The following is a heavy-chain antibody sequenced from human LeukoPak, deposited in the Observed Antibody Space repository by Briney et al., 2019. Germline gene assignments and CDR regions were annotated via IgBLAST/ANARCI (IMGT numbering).Heavy chain of an antibody. J-gene: IGHJ6*03. CDR3: ARGPYCSAGSCYPREYYYYYMDV. CDR1: GFTFSSHD. V-gene: IGHV3-13*01. CDR2: VGTAGET. D-gene: IGHD2-15*01. Sequence: GGSLRLSCAASGFTFSSHDMHWVRQPTGKGLEWVSTVGTAGETYYPGSVKGRFTISRENAKNSLYLQMNGLRAGDTAVYYCARGPYCSAGSCYPREYYYYYMDVWGKGTTVTVSS.